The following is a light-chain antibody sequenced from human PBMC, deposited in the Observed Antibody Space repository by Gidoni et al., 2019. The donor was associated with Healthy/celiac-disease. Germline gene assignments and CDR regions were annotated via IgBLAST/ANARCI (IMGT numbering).Light chain of an antibody. CDR3: QQSYSNLWT. V-gene: IGKV1-39*01. CDR2: AAS. J-gene: IGKJ1*01. CDR1: QSISSY. Sequence: DIQLTHSPSSLSASVGDRVTITCRASQSISSYLNWYQHKPGKAPKLLIYAASSLQSGVPSRFSGSGSGTDFTLTISSLQPEDFATYYCQQSYSNLWTFGQGTKVEIK.